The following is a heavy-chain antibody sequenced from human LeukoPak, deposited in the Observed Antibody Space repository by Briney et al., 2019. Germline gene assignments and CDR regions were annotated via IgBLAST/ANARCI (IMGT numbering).Heavy chain of an antibody. CDR3: AKGYGIVVVPAAIQDY. CDR2: INNGGDTT. CDR1: GFTVSSNY. J-gene: IGHJ4*02. D-gene: IGHD2-2*01. V-gene: IGHV3-53*05. Sequence: GGSLRLSCAASGFTVSSNYMIWVRQAPGKGLEWVSVINNGGDTTYYADSVKGRFTISRDNSKNTLYLQMNSLRAEDSAVYYCAKGYGIVVVPAAIQDYWGQGTLVTVSS.